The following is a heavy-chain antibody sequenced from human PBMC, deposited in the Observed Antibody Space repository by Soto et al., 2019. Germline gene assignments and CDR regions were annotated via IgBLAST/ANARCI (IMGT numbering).Heavy chain of an antibody. J-gene: IGHJ6*02. CDR3: ARDRDLPHGPIIYYCYYGMDV. V-gene: IGHV1-69*13. CDR1: GGTFSSYA. D-gene: IGHD3-10*01. Sequence: ASVKVSCKASGGTFSSYAISWVRQAPGQGLEWMGGIIPIFGTANYAQKFQGRVTITADESTSTAYMELSSLRSEDTAVYYCARDRDLPHGPIIYYCYYGMDVWGQGTTVTVSS. CDR2: IIPIFGTA.